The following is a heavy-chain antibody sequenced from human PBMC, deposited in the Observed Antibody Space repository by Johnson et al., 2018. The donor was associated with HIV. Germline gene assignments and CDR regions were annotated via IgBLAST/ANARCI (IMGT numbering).Heavy chain of an antibody. V-gene: IGHV3-23*04. CDR3: AREWLYGFDI. Sequence: VQLVESGGGLVHPGGSLRVSCAASGFKYVASGLAFSNYAVKWVSHTPGGDGGTSFADSVKGRFTISRDNSKNTLYLQMNRLRAEDTAVYYCAREWLYGFDIWGQGTMVTVSA. CDR1: GFKYVASG. J-gene: IGHJ3*02. D-gene: IGHD5-24*01. CDR2: TPGGDGGT.